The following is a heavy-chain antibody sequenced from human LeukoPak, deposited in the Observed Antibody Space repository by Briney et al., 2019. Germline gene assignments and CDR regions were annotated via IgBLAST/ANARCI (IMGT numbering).Heavy chain of an antibody. CDR2: ISSNGGST. CDR3: ARDYSASYGDAFDI. Sequence: GGSLRLSCAASGFTFSSYAMHWVRQAPGKGLEYVSAISSNGGSTYYANSVKGRFTISRDNSKNTLYLQMGSLRAEDMAVYYCARDYSASYGDAFDIWGQGTMVTVSS. CDR1: GFTFSSYA. D-gene: IGHD1-26*01. V-gene: IGHV3-64*01. J-gene: IGHJ3*02.